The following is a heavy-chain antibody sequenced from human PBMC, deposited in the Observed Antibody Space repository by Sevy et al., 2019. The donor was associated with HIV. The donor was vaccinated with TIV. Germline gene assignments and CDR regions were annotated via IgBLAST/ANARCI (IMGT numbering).Heavy chain of an antibody. D-gene: IGHD6-19*01. J-gene: IGHJ4*02. CDR3: AREPLPDTSGWYEYFDY. V-gene: IGHV3-30-3*01. Sequence: GGSLKLSCAASGFTFSTYAMHWVRPAPDKGLEWVAVISYEGSNKYHADYVKGRFTITRDNSKNTLYLQMNSLRAEDTAVYYCAREPLPDTSGWYEYFDYWGQGTLVTVSS. CDR2: ISYEGSNK. CDR1: GFTFSTYA.